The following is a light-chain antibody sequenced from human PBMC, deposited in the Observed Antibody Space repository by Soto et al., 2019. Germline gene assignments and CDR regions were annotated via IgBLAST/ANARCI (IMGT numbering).Light chain of an antibody. CDR3: QQYGSLSLYT. J-gene: IGKJ2*01. CDR1: QSVSASN. V-gene: IGKV3-20*01. Sequence: EIVLTQSPGTLSLSPGERATLSCRARQSVSASNLAWYQQRPGQAPRLLIYGASSRATGIPDRFSGSGSGTDFTLTINSLEPEDFAVYYCQQYGSLSLYTFGQGTKLEIK. CDR2: GAS.